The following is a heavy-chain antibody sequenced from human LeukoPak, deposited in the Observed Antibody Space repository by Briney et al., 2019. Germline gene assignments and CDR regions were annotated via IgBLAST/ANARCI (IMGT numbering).Heavy chain of an antibody. CDR2: MNPNSGNT. CDR1: GYTFTSYD. Sequence: ASVKVSCKASGYTFTSYDINWVRQAPGQGLEWMGWMNPNSGNTGYAQKFQGRVTMTRNTSISTAYMELSSLRSEDTAVYYCARKSRRITMIDYWGQGTLVTVSS. V-gene: IGHV1-8*01. J-gene: IGHJ4*02. CDR3: ARKSRRITMIDY. D-gene: IGHD3-22*01.